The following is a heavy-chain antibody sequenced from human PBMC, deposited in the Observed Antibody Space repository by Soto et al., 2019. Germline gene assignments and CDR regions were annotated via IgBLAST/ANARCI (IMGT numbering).Heavy chain of an antibody. D-gene: IGHD3-3*01. J-gene: IGHJ6*02. V-gene: IGHV3-23*01. Sequence: GGSLRLSCAASGFTFSSYAMSWVRQAPGKGLEWVSAISGSGGSTYYADSVKGRFTISRDNSKNTLYLQMNSLRAEDTAVYYCAKALHTSFGVVIYYYYYGMDVWGQGTTVTVSS. CDR1: GFTFSSYA. CDR2: ISGSGGST. CDR3: AKALHTSFGVVIYYYYYGMDV.